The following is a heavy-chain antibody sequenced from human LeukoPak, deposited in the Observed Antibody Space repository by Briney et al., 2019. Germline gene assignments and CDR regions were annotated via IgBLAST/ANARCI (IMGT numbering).Heavy chain of an antibody. CDR3: ARVPPYSSGRGGFDY. J-gene: IGHJ4*02. CDR2: ISYSGST. Sequence: SETLSLTCTVSGGSISSYYWSWIRQPPGKGLEWIAYISYSGSTFYNPSLKSRVTISVDTSKNQFSLKLISLTAADTAVYYCARVPPYSSGRGGFDYWGLGTLVTVSS. V-gene: IGHV4-59*01. CDR1: GGSISSYY. D-gene: IGHD6-19*01.